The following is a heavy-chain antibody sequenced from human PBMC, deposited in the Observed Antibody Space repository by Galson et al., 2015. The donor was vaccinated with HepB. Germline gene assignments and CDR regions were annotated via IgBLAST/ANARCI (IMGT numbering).Heavy chain of an antibody. CDR1: GFTFSSYG. D-gene: IGHD5-12*01. CDR2: ISYDGSNK. V-gene: IGHV3-30*18. Sequence: SLRLSCAASGFTFSSYGMHWVRQAPGKELEWVAVISYDGSNKYYADSVKGRFTISRDNSKNTLYLQMNSLRAEDTAVYYCAKNARIVATTHWYFDLWGRGTLVTVSS. CDR3: AKNARIVATTHWYFDL. J-gene: IGHJ2*01.